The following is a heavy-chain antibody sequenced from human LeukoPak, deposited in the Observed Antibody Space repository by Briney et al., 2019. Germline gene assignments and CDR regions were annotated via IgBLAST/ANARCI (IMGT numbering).Heavy chain of an antibody. CDR2: ISWNSGSI. V-gene: IGHV3-9*01. D-gene: IGHD3-22*01. Sequence: GRSLRLSCAASGFTFDDYAMHWVRQAPGKGLEWASGISWNSGSIGYADSVKGRFTISRDNAKNSLYLQMNSLRAEDTALYYCAKDRGRYYYDSSGPQYYFDYWGQGTLVTVSS. CDR3: AKDRGRYYYDSSGPQYYFDY. CDR1: GFTFDDYA. J-gene: IGHJ4*02.